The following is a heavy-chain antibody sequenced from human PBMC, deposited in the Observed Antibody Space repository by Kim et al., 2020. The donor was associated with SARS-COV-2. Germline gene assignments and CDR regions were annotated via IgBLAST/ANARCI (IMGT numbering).Heavy chain of an antibody. Sequence: DGTGGHHVGSVEGRFTSSRDNAKRSLFLHMNSLRVEDTAVYYCARESFDYWGQGTLVTVSS. CDR2: DGTGG. V-gene: IGHV3-7*01. CDR3: ARESFDY. J-gene: IGHJ4*02.